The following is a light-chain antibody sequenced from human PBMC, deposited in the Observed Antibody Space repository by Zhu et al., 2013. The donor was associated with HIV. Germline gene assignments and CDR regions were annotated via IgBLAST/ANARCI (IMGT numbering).Light chain of an antibody. CDR2: DAS. CDR3: QQYDTLPHT. CDR1: HDINNY. V-gene: IGKV1-33*01. J-gene: IGKJ2*01. Sequence: IQLTQSPSSLSASVGDRVTITCQASHDINNYLNWYQQKPGKAPKLLIYDASNLETGVPSRFSGSRSGADFSFTIRGLQPEDFATYWCQQYDTLPHTFGQGTKLEIK.